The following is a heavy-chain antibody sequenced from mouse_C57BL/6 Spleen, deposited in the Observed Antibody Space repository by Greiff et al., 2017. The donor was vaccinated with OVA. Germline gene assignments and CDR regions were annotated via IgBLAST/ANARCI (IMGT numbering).Heavy chain of an antibody. Sequence: QVQLQQSGAELVRPGTSVKTSCKASGYTFTNYWIGWAKQRPGHGLEWIGDIYPGGGYTNYTEKFKGKATLTADKASSTAYMQFSSLTSEDSAIYYCARGGTMEASWFAYWGQGTLVTVSA. J-gene: IGHJ3*01. V-gene: IGHV1-63*01. CDR1: GYTFTNYW. D-gene: IGHD1-1*02. CDR3: ARGGTMEASWFAY. CDR2: IYPGGGYT.